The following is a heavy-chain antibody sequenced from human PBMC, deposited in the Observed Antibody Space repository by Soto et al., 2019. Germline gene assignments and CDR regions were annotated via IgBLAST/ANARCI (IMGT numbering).Heavy chain of an antibody. J-gene: IGHJ4*02. D-gene: IGHD3-10*01. V-gene: IGHV3-23*01. CDR3: ARGSSDSYPGSRIFDL. Sequence: PGGSLRLSCVPSGLTFRIRAMSWVRQAPGEGREWVSVTTDNDGDRKYADSVRGRFTISRDNSKNTLYLQMSSLRAEDSAVSYCARGSSDSYPGSRIFDLWGRGTRVTVSS. CDR2: TTDNDGDR. CDR1: GLTFRIRA.